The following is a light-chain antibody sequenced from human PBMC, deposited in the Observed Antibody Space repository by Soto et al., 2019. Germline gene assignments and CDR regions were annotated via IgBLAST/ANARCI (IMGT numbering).Light chain of an antibody. J-gene: IGLJ2*01. V-gene: IGLV2-11*01. Sequence: QSALTQPRSVSGSPGQSVTISCTGTGSDVGGYNYVSWYQQRPGKAPKLMIYGVSKRPSGVPDRFSGSKSGDTASLTISGLQAEDEADYYCCSYGGSYNLVFGGGTQLTVL. CDR3: CSYGGSYNLV. CDR2: GVS. CDR1: GSDVGGYNY.